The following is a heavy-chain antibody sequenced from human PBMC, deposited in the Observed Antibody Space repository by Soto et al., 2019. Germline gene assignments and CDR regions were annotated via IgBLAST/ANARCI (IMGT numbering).Heavy chain of an antibody. J-gene: IGHJ4*02. V-gene: IGHV3-21*01. CDR3: ARDTYYYDSSGYYPPGDY. CDR2: ISSSSSYI. D-gene: IGHD3-22*01. CDR1: GFTFSSYS. Sequence: PGGSLRLSCAASGFTFSSYSMNWVRQAPGKGLEWVSSISSSSSYIYYADSVKGRFTISRDNAKNSLYLQMNSLRAEDTAAYYCARDTYYYDSSGYYPPGDYWGQGTLVTVSS.